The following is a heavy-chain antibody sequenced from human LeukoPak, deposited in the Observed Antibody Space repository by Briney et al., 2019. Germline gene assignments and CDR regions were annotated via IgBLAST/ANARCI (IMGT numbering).Heavy chain of an antibody. V-gene: IGHV3-23*01. CDR1: GFTFSSFL. D-gene: IGHD4-17*01. CDR2: ISGSGDAT. J-gene: IGHJ6*02. CDR3: ARVDRTDYGDLYGMDV. Sequence: GGSLRLSCAASGFTFSSFLLSWVRQAPGKGLEWVATISGSGDATYIADTVEGRATISGDNSKNTLYLQMNSLRAEDTAVYYCARVDRTDYGDLYGMDVWGQGTTVTVSS.